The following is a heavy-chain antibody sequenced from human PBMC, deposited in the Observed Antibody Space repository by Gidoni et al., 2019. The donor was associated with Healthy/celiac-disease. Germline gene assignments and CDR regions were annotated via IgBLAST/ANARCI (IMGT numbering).Heavy chain of an antibody. Sequence: EVQLLESGGGLVQPGGSLRLSCAASGFTFSSYAMSWVRQAPGKGLGWVSAISCSGGSTYYADSVKGRFTISRDNSKNTLYLQMNSLRAEDTAVYYCAKDGVEYSSSSGWFDPWGQGTLVTVSS. D-gene: IGHD6-6*01. CDR2: ISCSGGST. V-gene: IGHV3-23*01. CDR1: GFTFSSYA. CDR3: AKDGVEYSSSSGWFDP. J-gene: IGHJ5*02.